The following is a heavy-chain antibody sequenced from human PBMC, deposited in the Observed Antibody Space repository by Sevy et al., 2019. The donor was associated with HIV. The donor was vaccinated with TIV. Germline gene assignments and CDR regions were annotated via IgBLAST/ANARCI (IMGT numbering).Heavy chain of an antibody. D-gene: IGHD2-21*02. CDR3: ARELAYCGGDCSRAEYFQH. J-gene: IGHJ1*01. V-gene: IGHV1-18*01. CDR2: ISPYNGDT. Sequence: ASVKVSCKASGYPFSNYGISWVRQAPGQGLEWMGWISPYNGDTSYAQKFQGRVTVTTDTSTSTAYMELRSLRSDDTAIYYCARELAYCGGDCSRAEYFQHWGQGALVTVSS. CDR1: GYPFSNYG.